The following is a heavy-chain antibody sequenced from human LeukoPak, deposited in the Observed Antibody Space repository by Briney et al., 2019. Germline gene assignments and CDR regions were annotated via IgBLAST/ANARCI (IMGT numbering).Heavy chain of an antibody. CDR3: ARNTPSLSTNGMDV. CDR2: ISGGSTST. D-gene: IGHD3-3*02. CDR1: GFTFSRYS. Sequence: GGSLRLSCAVSGFTFSRYSMNWVRQAPGKELEWVSVISGGSTSTFYADSVKGRFTISRDNAKNSLYLQMDSLRAEDTAVYYCARNTPSLSTNGMDVWGQGTTVTFYS. V-gene: IGHV3-21*01. J-gene: IGHJ6*02.